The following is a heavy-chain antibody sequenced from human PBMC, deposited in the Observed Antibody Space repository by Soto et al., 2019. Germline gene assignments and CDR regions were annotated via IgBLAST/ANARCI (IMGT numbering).Heavy chain of an antibody. D-gene: IGHD3-9*01. CDR2: INWNGGST. V-gene: IGHV3-20*04. CDR3: ARGGFDWLLYRIDY. CDR1: GFTFDDYG. J-gene: IGHJ4*02. Sequence: GGSLRLSCAASGFTFDDYGMSWVRQAPGKGLEWVSGINWNGGSTGYADSVKGRFTISRDNAKNSLYLQMNSLRAEDTALYYCARGGFDWLLYRIDYWGQGTLVTVSS.